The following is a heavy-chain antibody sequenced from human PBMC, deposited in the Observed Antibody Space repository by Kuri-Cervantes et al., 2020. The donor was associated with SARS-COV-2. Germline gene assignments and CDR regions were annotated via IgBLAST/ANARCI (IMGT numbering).Heavy chain of an antibody. Sequence: GGSLRLSCAASGFSVSSDYMTWIRQAPGKGLEWVAVIYSGGSAYYAESVKGRFTTSRDSSKNTLFLQMNSLRAEDTAIYYCAKVGWALGLFYYMDVWGKGTTVTVSS. CDR1: GFSVSSDY. D-gene: IGHD1-26*01. CDR3: AKVGWALGLFYYMDV. J-gene: IGHJ6*03. V-gene: IGHV3-66*01. CDR2: IYSGGSA.